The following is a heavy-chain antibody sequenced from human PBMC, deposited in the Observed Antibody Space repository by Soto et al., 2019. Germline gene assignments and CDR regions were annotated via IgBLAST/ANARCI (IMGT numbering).Heavy chain of an antibody. V-gene: IGHV3-23*01. Sequence: EVQLLESGGGLVQPGGSLRLSCAASGFTFSSYAMSWVRQAPGKGLEWVSAISGSGGSTYYADSVKGRFTISRDNSKNTLYLQMNSLRAEDTAVYYCAKDQGYCSSTSCYYYYYYYGMDVWGQGTTVTVSS. CDR1: GFTFSSYA. CDR2: ISGSGGST. D-gene: IGHD2-2*01. CDR3: AKDQGYCSSTSCYYYYYYYGMDV. J-gene: IGHJ6*02.